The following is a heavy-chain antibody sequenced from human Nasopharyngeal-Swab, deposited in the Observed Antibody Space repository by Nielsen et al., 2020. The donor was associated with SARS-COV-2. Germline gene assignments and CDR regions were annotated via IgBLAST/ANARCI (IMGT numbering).Heavy chain of an antibody. D-gene: IGHD3-16*01. CDR3: ARLNSLGVVFDY. CDR1: GFSLSTSGMC. CDR2: IDWDDDR. V-gene: IGHV2-70*11. J-gene: IGHJ4*02. Sequence: SGPTLVKPTQTLTLTCTFSGFSLSTSGMCVSWIRQPPGKALEWLARIDWDDDRYYSTSLKTRLTISKDTSKNQVVLTMTNMDPVDTATYYCARLNSLGVVFDYWGQGTLVTVSS.